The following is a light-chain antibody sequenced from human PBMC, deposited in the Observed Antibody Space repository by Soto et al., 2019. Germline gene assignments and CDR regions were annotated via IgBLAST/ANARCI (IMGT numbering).Light chain of an antibody. CDR2: EVS. Sequence: QSALTQPPSASGSPGQSVTISCTGTSSDVGGYNSVSWYQQHPGKAPKLMIYEVSKRPSGVSDRFSGSKSGDTASLTVSGLQAEDEAEYYCSSYAGSDNYVVFGGGTKLTVL. CDR1: SSDVGGYNS. J-gene: IGLJ2*01. CDR3: SSYAGSDNYVV. V-gene: IGLV2-8*01.